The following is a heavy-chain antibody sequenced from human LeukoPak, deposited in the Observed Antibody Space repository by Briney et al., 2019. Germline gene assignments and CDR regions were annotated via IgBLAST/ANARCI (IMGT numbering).Heavy chain of an antibody. D-gene: IGHD5-24*01. CDR1: GYTFTSYD. J-gene: IGHJ4*02. V-gene: IGHV1-69*13. Sequence: SVKVSCKASGYTFTSYDINWVRQAPGQGLEWMGDITTLFGIANYAQKFQGRVTITADESTNTAYMELRSLRSDDTAVYYCARDGWDAYSGSYRDYWGQGTLVIVSS. CDR3: ARDGWDAYSGSYRDY. CDR2: ITTLFGIA.